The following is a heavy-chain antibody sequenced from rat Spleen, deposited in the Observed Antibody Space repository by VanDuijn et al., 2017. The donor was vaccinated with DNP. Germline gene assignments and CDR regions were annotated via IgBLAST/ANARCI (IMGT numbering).Heavy chain of an antibody. V-gene: IGHV5-25*01. CDR2: ISSDADST. J-gene: IGHJ2*01. CDR1: GLIFSNYD. Sequence: EVQLVESGGGLVQPGRSLKVSCVASGLIFSNYDMAWVRQAPAKGLEWVASISSDADSTYYRDSVKGRFTVSRDNSKSTLYLQMNSLRSEDMATYYCARHVLHLRVWDYWGQGVMVTVSS. D-gene: IGHD1-4*01. CDR3: ARHVLHLRVWDY.